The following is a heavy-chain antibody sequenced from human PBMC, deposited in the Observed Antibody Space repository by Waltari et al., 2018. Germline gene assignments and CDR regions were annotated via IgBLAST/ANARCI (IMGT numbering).Heavy chain of an antibody. CDR3: ARHDYGGY. J-gene: IGHJ4*02. D-gene: IGHD4-17*01. CDR1: GFTVSSDF. Sequence: EVHLVESGGGLVQPGGSLGLSCAASGFTVSSDFMSWVRQAAGKGLEWVSVSQSDGTTYYADSVKVRFTVSRDTSKNTVYLQMTSLRDEDTAVYYCARHDYGGYWGQGTLVTVSS. CDR2: SQSDGTT. V-gene: IGHV3-66*04.